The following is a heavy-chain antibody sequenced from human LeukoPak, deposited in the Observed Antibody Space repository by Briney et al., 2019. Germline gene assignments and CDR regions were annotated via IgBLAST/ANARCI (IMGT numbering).Heavy chain of an antibody. V-gene: IGHV3-21*01. CDR1: EFTFNSYT. J-gene: IGHJ4*02. CDR2: ISGSNTYI. Sequence: GGSLRLSCAASEFTFNSYTMNWVRQAPGKGLEWVSSISGSNTYIYYTDSVKGRFTISRDNARNSLFLQMNSLRAEDTAVYYCARLYCSSSSCYAGDFWGQGTLVTVSS. CDR3: ARLYCSSSSCYAGDF. D-gene: IGHD2-2*01.